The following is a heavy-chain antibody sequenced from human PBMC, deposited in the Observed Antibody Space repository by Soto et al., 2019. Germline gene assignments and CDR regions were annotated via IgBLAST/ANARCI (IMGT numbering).Heavy chain of an antibody. CDR1: GGSISSGVYY. CDR3: ARRNPDYGDYEFAFDI. J-gene: IGHJ3*02. CDR2: IYYSGST. D-gene: IGHD4-17*01. V-gene: IGHV4-31*03. Sequence: SETLSLTCTVSGGSISSGVYYWSWIRQHPGKGLEWIGYIYYSGSTYYNPSLKSRVTISVDTSKNQFSLKLSSVTAADTAVYYCARRNPDYGDYEFAFDIWGQGTMVT.